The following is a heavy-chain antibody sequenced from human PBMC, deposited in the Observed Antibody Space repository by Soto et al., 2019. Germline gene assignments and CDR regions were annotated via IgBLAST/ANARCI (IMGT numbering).Heavy chain of an antibody. CDR3: ARDRTISDYRSSGALGL. J-gene: IGHJ4*02. CDR2: ISASGDYS. V-gene: IGHV3-23*01. D-gene: IGHD3-10*01. CDR1: GFTFNNYA. Sequence: PGVPLRLSCAASGFTFNNYAMSWVRQAPGKGLEWVSIISASGDYSEYADSVKGRVTISRDDSKDTLYLQMNSLRAEDTAMYFCARDRTISDYRSSGALGLWVQGTLVTVSS.